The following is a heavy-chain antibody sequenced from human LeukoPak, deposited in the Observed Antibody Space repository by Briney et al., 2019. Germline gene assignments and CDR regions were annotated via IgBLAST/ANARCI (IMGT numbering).Heavy chain of an antibody. CDR2: IKQDGSEK. J-gene: IGHJ4*02. Sequence: GGSLRLSCAASGFTFSNAWMSWVRQAPGKGLEWVANIKQDGSEKYYVDSVEGRFTISRDNAKNSLYLQMNSLRVEDTAVYYCAREGIAATVDYWGQGTLVTVSS. CDR1: GFTFSNAW. CDR3: AREGIAATVDY. V-gene: IGHV3-7*01. D-gene: IGHD6-13*01.